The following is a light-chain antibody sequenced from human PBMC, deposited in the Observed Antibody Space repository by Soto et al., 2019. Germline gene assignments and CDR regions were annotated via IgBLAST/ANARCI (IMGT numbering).Light chain of an antibody. CDR1: QSISSY. CDR3: HRSFSTPLT. Sequence: DIQMTQSPSSLSASVGDRVTITCRASQSISSYLHWYQQKPGKAPKLLIYAASSLQSGVPSRFSGSGSGTDFTLTISSLQPEDFATYYCHRSFSTPLTCDGGTKVEIK. J-gene: IGKJ4*01. V-gene: IGKV1-39*01. CDR2: AAS.